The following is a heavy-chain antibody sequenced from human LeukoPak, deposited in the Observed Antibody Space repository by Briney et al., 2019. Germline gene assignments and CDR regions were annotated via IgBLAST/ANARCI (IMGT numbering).Heavy chain of an antibody. V-gene: IGHV4-38-2*02. Sequence: PSETLSLTCSVSGYAIISGYYWGWLRRSPGKGLEWIGAVYYSGSTYYSPSLKSRVTISVDTSKNHFFLNLTSVTAADTAMYYCARISTTLTTRDFDTWGQGTLVTVSS. CDR3: ARISTTLTTRDFDT. CDR1: GYAIISGYY. J-gene: IGHJ4*02. D-gene: IGHD4-11*01. CDR2: VYYSGST.